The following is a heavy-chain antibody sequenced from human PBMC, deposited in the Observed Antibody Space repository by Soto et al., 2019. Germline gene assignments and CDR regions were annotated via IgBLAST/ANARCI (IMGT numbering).Heavy chain of an antibody. D-gene: IGHD3-10*01. V-gene: IGHV3-23*01. CDR1: GFTFSSYA. Sequence: EVQLLESGGGLVQPGGSLRLSCEASGFTFSSYAMSWVRQAPGKGLEWVSAISGSGGSTYYADSVKGRFTISRDNSKNTLYLKMNNMRDEDTVVYYCAKDDGRFLLWFGELQTNCIDDWGQVSLVTVSS. J-gene: IGHJ4*02. CDR3: AKDDGRFLLWFGELQTNCIDD. CDR2: ISGSGGST.